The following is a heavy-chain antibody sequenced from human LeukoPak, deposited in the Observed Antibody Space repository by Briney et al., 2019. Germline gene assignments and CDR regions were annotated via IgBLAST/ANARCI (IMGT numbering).Heavy chain of an antibody. J-gene: IGHJ3*02. CDR2: IIPIFGTA. D-gene: IGHD3-22*01. V-gene: IGHV1-69*05. Sequence: ASVKVSCKASGGTFSSYAISWVRQAPGQGLEWMGGIIPIFGTANYAQKFQGRVTITTDESTSTAYMELSSLRSEDTAVYYCARDHHDSSGYYSASDAFDIWGQGRMVTVSS. CDR3: ARDHHDSSGYYSASDAFDI. CDR1: GGTFSSYA.